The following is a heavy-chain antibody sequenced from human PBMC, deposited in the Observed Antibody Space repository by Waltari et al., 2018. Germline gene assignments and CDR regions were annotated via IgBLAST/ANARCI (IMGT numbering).Heavy chain of an antibody. Sequence: QLQLQQSGPGLAKPSESLSLTCVVPGDSMTSSDWWSWVRQSPGKGLEWIGQVHHSGKTNYNPSLASRVTVSIDTSNNQFSLKLPSPTAADTAMYYCARDRGRGLFLDSWGQGTLVTVSP. D-gene: IGHD2-15*01. CDR2: VHHSGKT. CDR3: ARDRGRGLFLDS. CDR1: GDSMTSSDW. J-gene: IGHJ4*02. V-gene: IGHV4-4*02.